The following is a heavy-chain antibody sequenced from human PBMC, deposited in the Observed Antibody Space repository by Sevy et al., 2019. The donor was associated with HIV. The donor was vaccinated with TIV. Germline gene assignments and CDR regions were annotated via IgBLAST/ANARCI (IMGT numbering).Heavy chain of an antibody. CDR2: IYYNGHI. CDR3: AGENAWGRGYS. CDR1: GGSITSLY. D-gene: IGHD1-26*01. V-gene: IGHV4-59*08. J-gene: IGHJ4*02. Sequence: SETLSLTCTVSGGSITSLYWNWIRQPPGKGLEWIANIYYNGHINYNPPLRIRVTLPLDTSKNQFSLRLVSVTAADTAMYYCAGENAWGRGYSWGQGTLVTVSS.